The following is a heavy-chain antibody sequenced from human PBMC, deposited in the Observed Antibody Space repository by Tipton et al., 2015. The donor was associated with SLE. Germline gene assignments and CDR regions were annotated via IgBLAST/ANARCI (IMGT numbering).Heavy chain of an antibody. D-gene: IGHD5-12*01. CDR3: ARVATIIDY. Sequence: LRLSCTVSGGSISSSSYYWGWIRQPPGKGLEWIGSIYYSGSTYYNPSLKSRVTISVDTSKNQFSLKLSPVTAADTAVYYCARVATIIDYWGQGTLVTVSS. V-gene: IGHV4-39*01. CDR2: IYYSGST. J-gene: IGHJ4*02. CDR1: GGSISSSSYY.